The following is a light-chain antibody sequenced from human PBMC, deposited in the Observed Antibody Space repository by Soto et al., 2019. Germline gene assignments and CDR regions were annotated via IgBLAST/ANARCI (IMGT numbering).Light chain of an antibody. V-gene: IGLV1-40*01. CDR1: SSNIGAGYD. CDR3: PSYDSSLSSYV. CDR2: GNS. J-gene: IGLJ1*01. Sequence: QSVLTQPPSVPGAPGQRVTISCTGSSSNIGAGYDVHWYQQLPGTAPKLLIYGNSNRPSGVPDRFSGSKSGTSASLAITGLQAEDEADYYCPSYDSSLSSYVFGTGTKLTVL.